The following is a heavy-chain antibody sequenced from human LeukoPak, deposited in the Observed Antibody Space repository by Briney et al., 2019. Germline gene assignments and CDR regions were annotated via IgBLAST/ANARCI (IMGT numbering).Heavy chain of an antibody. Sequence: PGRSLRLSCAASGFTFSSYAMHWVRQAPGKGLEWVAVISYDGSNKYYADSVKGRFTISRDNSKNTLYLQMNSLRAEDTAVYYCARSPVSKSLAAGTFDYWGQGTLVTVSS. D-gene: IGHD6-13*01. CDR1: GFTFSSYA. J-gene: IGHJ4*02. V-gene: IGHV3-30-3*01. CDR3: ARSPVSKSLAAGTFDY. CDR2: ISYDGSNK.